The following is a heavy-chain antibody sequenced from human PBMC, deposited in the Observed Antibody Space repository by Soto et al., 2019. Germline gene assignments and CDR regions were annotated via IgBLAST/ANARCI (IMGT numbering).Heavy chain of an antibody. CDR3: AKVSSSWYSGFWDL. J-gene: IGHJ5*02. V-gene: IGHV3-23*01. Sequence: EVQLLESGGGLVQPGGSLRLSCTASGFSFSSHAMTWVRQAPGKGLEWVSGLSDSGGSTYYADSVKGRFTISRDTSMNTLYLQMNSLRAEDTAVYYCAKVSSSWYSGFWDLWGQGTLVTVSS. D-gene: IGHD6-13*01. CDR2: LSDSGGST. CDR1: GFSFSSHA.